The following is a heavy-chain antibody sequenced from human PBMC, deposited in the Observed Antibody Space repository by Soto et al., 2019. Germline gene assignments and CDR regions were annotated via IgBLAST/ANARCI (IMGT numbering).Heavy chain of an antibody. V-gene: IGHV3-23*01. CDR3: SKGSGFGDA. CDR2: ISRNGDIT. D-gene: IGHD3-10*01. Sequence: EVQLLESGGGLVRPGGSLRLSCVASGFDFSSNSMTWARQAPGKGLEWVGGISRNGDITFYRDSVKGRFTISRDISKSTRVLQMNRRRVEDTAMYFCSKGSGFGDAGGQGTLVTVS. J-gene: IGHJ5*02. CDR1: GFDFSSNS.